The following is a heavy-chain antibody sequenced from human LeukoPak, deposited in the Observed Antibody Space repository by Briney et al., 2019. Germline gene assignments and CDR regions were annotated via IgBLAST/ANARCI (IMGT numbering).Heavy chain of an antibody. V-gene: IGHV4-59*08. J-gene: IGHJ6*03. CDR3: ARVGGYYYYYYMDV. D-gene: IGHD3-10*01. Sequence: SETLSLTCAVYGGSFSGYYWSWIRQPPRKGLEWIGYIYYSGSTNYNPSLKSRVTISVDTSKNHFSLKLSSVTAADTAVYYCARVGGYYYYYYMDVWGKGTTVTVSS. CDR2: IYYSGST. CDR1: GGSFSGYY.